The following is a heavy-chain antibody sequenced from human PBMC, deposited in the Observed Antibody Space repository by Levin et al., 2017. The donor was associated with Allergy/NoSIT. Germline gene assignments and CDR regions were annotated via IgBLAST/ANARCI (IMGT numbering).Heavy chain of an antibody. D-gene: IGHD6-19*01. V-gene: IGHV4-59*01. J-gene: IGHJ3*02. Sequence: AGGSLRLSCTVSGGSISSYYWSWIRQPPGKGLEWIGYIYYSGSTNYNPSLKSRVTISVDTSKNQFSLKLSSVTAADTAVYYCGRHRGGWDEFDIWGQGTMVTVSS. CDR3: GRHRGGWDEFDI. CDR2: IYYSGST. CDR1: GGSISSYY.